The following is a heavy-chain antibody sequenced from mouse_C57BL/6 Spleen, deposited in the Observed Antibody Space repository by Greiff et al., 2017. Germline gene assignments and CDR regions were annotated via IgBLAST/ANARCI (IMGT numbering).Heavy chain of an antibody. CDR2: IDPETGGT. V-gene: IGHV1-15*01. CDR3: TRENSYYFDY. CDR1: GYTFTDYE. Sequence: VQLQQSGAELVRPGASVTLSCKASGYTFTDYEMHWVKQTPVHGLEWIGAIDPETGGTAYNQKFKGKAILTADKSSSTAYMKLRSLTSEDADVYYCTRENSYYFDYWGQGTTLTVSS. D-gene: IGHD2-12*01. J-gene: IGHJ2*01.